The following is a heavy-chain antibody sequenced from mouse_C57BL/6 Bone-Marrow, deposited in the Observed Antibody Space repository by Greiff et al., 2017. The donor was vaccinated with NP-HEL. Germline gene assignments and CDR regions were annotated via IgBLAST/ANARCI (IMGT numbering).Heavy chain of an antibody. D-gene: IGHD1-1*01. J-gene: IGHJ1*03. Sequence: EVKVVESGGGLVQPGGSLKLSCAASGFTFSDYYMYWVRQTPEKRLEWVAYISNGGGSTYYPDTVKGRFTISRDNAKNTLYLQMSRLKSEDTAMYYCARLAVVDWYFDVWGTGTTVTVSS. CDR1: GFTFSDYY. V-gene: IGHV5-12*01. CDR2: ISNGGGST. CDR3: ARLAVVDWYFDV.